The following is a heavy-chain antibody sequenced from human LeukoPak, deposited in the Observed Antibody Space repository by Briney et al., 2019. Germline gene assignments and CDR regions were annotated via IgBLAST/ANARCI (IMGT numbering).Heavy chain of an antibody. D-gene: IGHD6-6*01. J-gene: IGHJ6*03. Sequence: SVKVSCKASGYTFTSYAMNWVRQAPGQGLEWMGGIIPIFGTANYAQKFQGRVTITADKSTSTAYMELSSLRSEDTAVYYCARAAEQLVGVWAVYHYYYMDVWGKGTTVTVSS. CDR1: GYTFTSYA. CDR2: IIPIFGTA. CDR3: ARAAEQLVGVWAVYHYYYMDV. V-gene: IGHV1-69*06.